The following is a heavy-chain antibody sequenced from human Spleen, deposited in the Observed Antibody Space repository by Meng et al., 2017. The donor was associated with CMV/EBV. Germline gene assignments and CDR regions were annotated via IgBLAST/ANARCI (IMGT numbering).Heavy chain of an antibody. CDR3: ARDMFGSSSGTFGGY. J-gene: IGHJ4*02. CDR2: ISTYNDNT. D-gene: IGHD6-6*01. Sequence: ASVKVSCKASGYTFITYGITWMRQAPGQGLEWMGWISTYNDNTNYAQNLQGRVTMTTDTSSSTAYMELRSLRSDDTAVYYCARDMFGSSSGTFGGYWGQGTLVTVSS. V-gene: IGHV1-18*01. CDR1: GYTFITYG.